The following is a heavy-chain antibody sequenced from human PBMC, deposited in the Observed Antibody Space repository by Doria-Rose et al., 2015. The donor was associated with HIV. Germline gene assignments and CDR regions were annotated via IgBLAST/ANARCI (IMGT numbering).Heavy chain of an antibody. CDR3: ARLHPTCASTRCHENYGMDV. D-gene: IGHD2-2*01. V-gene: IGHV4-59*12. J-gene: IGHJ6*02. Sequence: QVQLQESGPGLVKPSETLSLTCTVSGASINSYYWSWIRQSPGKGLEWIGYIYYTGINRYNPSLKSRVTISMDMSKRNVSLNVPSLTPADTAVYFCARLHPTCASTRCHENYGMDVWGQGPTVVVSS. CDR2: IYYTGIN. CDR1: GASINSYY.